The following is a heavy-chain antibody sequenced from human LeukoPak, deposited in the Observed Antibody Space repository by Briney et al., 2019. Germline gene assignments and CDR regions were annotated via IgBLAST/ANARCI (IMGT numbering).Heavy chain of an antibody. V-gene: IGHV4-39*01. D-gene: IGHD6-19*01. CDR2: IYHSGST. CDR1: GGSISSNSYY. Sequence: KTSETLTLTCTVSGGSISSNSYYWGWIRQPPGKGLEWIGGIYHSGSTYYQPSLKSPVTIYVDTSKNQFSLKLSSVTATDTAVYYCVRLYSSGWYFVYWRQGTLVTVSS. CDR3: VRLYSSGWYFVY. J-gene: IGHJ4*02.